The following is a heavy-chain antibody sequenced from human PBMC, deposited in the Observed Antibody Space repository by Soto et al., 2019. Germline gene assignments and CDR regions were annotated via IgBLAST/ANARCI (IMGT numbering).Heavy chain of an antibody. V-gene: IGHV1-69*13. Sequence: SVKVSCKASGGTFSSYAISWVRQAPGQGLEWMGGIIPIFGTANYAQKFQGRVTITADESTSTAYMELSSLRSEDTAVYYCARVPVVPPDYYYYYGMDVWGQGTTVTVSS. CDR3: ARVPVVPPDYYYYYGMDV. CDR2: IIPIFGTA. J-gene: IGHJ6*02. D-gene: IGHD2-2*01. CDR1: GGTFSSYA.